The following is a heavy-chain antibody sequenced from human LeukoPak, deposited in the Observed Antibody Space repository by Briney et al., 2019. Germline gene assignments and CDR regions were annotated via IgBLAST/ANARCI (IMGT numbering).Heavy chain of an antibody. CDR1: GGSISSSSYY. D-gene: IGHD6-6*01. V-gene: IGHV4-31*03. Sequence: SETLSLTCTVSGGSISSSSYYWSWIRQHPGKGLEWIGHIYYSGTSFYNPSLTSRVTISVDTSKNQFSLKLTSVNDADTAVYYCARIERSSYSLGFDYWGQGTLVTVSS. J-gene: IGHJ4*02. CDR2: IYYSGTS. CDR3: ARIERSSYSLGFDY.